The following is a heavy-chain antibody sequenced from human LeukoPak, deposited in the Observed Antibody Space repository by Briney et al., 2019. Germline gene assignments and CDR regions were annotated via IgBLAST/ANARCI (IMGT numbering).Heavy chain of an antibody. CDR2: INWNGGST. J-gene: IGHJ4*02. CDR1: GFTFDDYG. V-gene: IGHV3-20*04. D-gene: IGHD2-2*01. CDR3: ARDEYCSSTSCYPFDY. Sequence: GGSLRLSCAASGFTFDDYGMSWVRQAPGKGLEWVSGINWNGGSTAYADSVKGRFTISRDNAKNSLYLKMNSLRAEDTALYYCARDEYCSSTSCYPFDYWGQGTLVTVSS.